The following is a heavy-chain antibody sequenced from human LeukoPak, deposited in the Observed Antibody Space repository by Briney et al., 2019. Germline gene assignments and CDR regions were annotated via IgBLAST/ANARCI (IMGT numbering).Heavy chain of an antibody. CDR1: GDIVSSNSAA. J-gene: IGHJ4*02. CDR3: ARGRDNEEAFDY. Sequence: SQALSLTCAISGDIVSSNSAAWTWIRQSPSRGLEWLGRTYYRSKWYNDYAVSVKSRITFNPDTSKNQFSLQLNSVTPEDTAVYYCARGRDNEEAFDYWGQGTLVTVSS. CDR2: TYYRSKWYN. D-gene: IGHD1-1*01. V-gene: IGHV6-1*01.